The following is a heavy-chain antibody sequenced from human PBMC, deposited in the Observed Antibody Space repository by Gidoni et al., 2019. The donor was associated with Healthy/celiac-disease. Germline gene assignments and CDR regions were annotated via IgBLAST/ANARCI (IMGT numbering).Heavy chain of an antibody. J-gene: IGHJ5*02. CDR2: IYYSGST. CDR3: ARVRASRPYNWFDP. CDR1: GGSISSYY. Sequence: QVQLQESGPGLVTPSETLSLTCTVSGGSISSYYWSWIRQPPGKGLEWIGYIYYSGSTNYNPSLKSRVTISVDTSKNQFSLKLSSVTAADTAVYYCARVRASRPYNWFDPWGQGTLVTVSS. V-gene: IGHV4-59*01.